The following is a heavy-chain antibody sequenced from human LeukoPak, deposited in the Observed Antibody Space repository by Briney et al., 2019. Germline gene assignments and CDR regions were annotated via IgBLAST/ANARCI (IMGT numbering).Heavy chain of an antibody. V-gene: IGHV3-30*03. J-gene: IGHJ3*02. CDR2: ISQYEGNK. CDR3: AREADAFDI. Sequence: GGSLRLSCAPSGFTFRNYVIHGLRQAPGKGRDWVAGISQYEGNKHYTHSVKGRFTISRDNSKNTLFLQMNSVSIEDTAVYYCAREADAFDIWGQGTMVTVSS. CDR1: GFTFRNYV.